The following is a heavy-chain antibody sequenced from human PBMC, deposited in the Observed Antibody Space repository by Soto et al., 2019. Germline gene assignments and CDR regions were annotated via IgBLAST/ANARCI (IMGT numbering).Heavy chain of an antibody. CDR3: AREHTRSNIAVALMPSYNWFDP. CDR2: ISSSSSYI. D-gene: IGHD6-19*01. Sequence: PGGSLRLSCAASGFTFSSYSMNWVRQAPGKGLEWVSSISSSSSYIYYADSVKGRFTISRDNAKNSLYLQMNSLRAEDTAVYYCAREHTRSNIAVALMPSYNWFDPWGQGTLVTVSS. J-gene: IGHJ5*02. CDR1: GFTFSSYS. V-gene: IGHV3-21*01.